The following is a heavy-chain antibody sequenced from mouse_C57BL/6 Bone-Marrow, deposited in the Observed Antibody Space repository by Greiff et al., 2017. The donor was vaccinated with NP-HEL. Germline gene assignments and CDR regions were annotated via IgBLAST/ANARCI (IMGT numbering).Heavy chain of an antibody. J-gene: IGHJ3*01. CDR1: GYTFTDYN. D-gene: IGHD2-1*01. V-gene: IGHV1-22*01. Sequence: EVQLQQSGPELVKPGASVKMSCKASGYTFTDYNMHWVKQSHGKSLEWIGYINPNNGGTSYNQKFKGKATLTVNKSSSTAYMELRSLTSEDSAVYYSASSELPSTMAPAWFAYWGPGTLVTVSA. CDR3: ASSELPSTMAPAWFAY. CDR2: INPNNGGT.